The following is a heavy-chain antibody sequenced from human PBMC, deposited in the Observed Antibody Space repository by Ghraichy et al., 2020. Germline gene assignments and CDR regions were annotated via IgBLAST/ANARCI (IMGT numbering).Heavy chain of an antibody. CDR2: IRYDGSNK. CDR3: AKGGVYNWKTGGLDY. J-gene: IGHJ4*02. CDR1: GFTFSSYG. D-gene: IGHD1-20*01. V-gene: IGHV3-30*02. Sequence: LSLTCAASGFTFSSYGMHWVRQAPGKGLEWVAFIRYDGSNKYYADSVKGRFTISRDNSKNTLYLQMNSLRAEDTAVYYCAKGGVYNWKTGGLDYWGQGTLVTVSS.